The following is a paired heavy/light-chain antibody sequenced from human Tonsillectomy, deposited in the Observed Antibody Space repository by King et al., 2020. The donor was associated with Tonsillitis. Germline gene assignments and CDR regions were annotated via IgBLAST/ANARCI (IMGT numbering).Light chain of an antibody. CDR1: QSVDNIY. CDR2: GAS. V-gene: IGKV3-20*01. CDR3: QHYGTSLT. J-gene: IGKJ4*01. Sequence: EIVLTQSPGTLSLSPGETATLSCKASQSVDNIYLAWYHQKPGQAPRVLIYGASNRAAGIPDRFSGSGSGTDFTLTISRLEPEDFAVYYCQHYGTSLTFGGGTKVDIK.
Heavy chain of an antibody. D-gene: IGHD1-26*01. CDR2: ISGSGRRT. CDR1: GFTFTSFA. Sequence: EVQLLESGGGLVPPGGSLRLSCAASGFTFTSFAMNWVRQAPGKGLEWVATISGSGRRTFIADSVKGRFTISRDKSKNTLYLQMNSLTAADSAIYYCAKPGPYSGSDLGYFDYWGQGTLVTVSS. V-gene: IGHV3-23*01. J-gene: IGHJ4*02. CDR3: AKPGPYSGSDLGYFDY.